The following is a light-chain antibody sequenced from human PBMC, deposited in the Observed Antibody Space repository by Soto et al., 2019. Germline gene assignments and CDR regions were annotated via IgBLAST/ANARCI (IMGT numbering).Light chain of an antibody. CDR1: QSISNY. CDR2: AAS. CDR3: QQFNSYPIT. V-gene: IGKV1-17*01. J-gene: IGKJ1*01. Sequence: DIQMTQSPSSLSASVGDRVTITCRASQSISNYLSLYQQKPGKAPKLLIYAASSLQSGVPSRFSGSGSGTEFTLTISSLQPEDFATYYCQQFNSYPITFGQGTKVDIK.